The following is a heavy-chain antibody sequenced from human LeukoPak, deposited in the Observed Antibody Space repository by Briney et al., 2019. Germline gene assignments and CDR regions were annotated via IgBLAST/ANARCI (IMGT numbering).Heavy chain of an antibody. J-gene: IGHJ4*02. Sequence: SVKVSCKASGGTFSSYAISWVRQAPGQGLEWMGGIIPIFGTANYAQKFQGRVTITTDESTSTAYMELSSLRSEDTAVYYCARGIAAAGTNDYWGQGTLVTVSS. D-gene: IGHD6-13*01. V-gene: IGHV1-69*05. CDR3: ARGIAAAGTNDY. CDR2: IIPIFGTA. CDR1: GGTFSSYA.